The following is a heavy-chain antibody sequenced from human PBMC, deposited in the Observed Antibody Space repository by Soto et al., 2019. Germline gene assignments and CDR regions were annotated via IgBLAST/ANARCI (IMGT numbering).Heavy chain of an antibody. D-gene: IGHD5-18*01. CDR3: AWGGYHYYYCGMDA. CDR2: IIPIFGTA. Sequence: SVKVSCKASGGTINSYAISWVRQALGQGLEWMGGIIPIFGTANYAQKFQGRVTITADESTSTAYMELSSLRSEDTAVYYCAWGGYHYYYCGMDAWGQGTTVTVSS. CDR1: GGTINSYA. J-gene: IGHJ6*02. V-gene: IGHV1-69*13.